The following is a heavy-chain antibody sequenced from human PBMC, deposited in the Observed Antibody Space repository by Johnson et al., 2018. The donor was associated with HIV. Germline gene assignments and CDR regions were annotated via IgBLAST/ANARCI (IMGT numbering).Heavy chain of an antibody. CDR3: ALSTSWSIAFDI. J-gene: IGHJ3*02. V-gene: IGHV3-66*01. Sequence: VQLVESGGGVVQPGRSLRLSCAASGFTVSSNYMSWVRQAPGTGLEWVSVIYPGGSTYYPDAVKGRFTISRDNSDNTLFLQMNSLRADDTAMYYCALSTSWSIAFDIWGQGTMVTVSS. D-gene: IGHD6-13*01. CDR2: IYPGGST. CDR1: GFTVSSNY.